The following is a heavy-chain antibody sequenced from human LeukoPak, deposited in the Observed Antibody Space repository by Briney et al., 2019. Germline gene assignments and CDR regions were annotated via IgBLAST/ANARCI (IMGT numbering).Heavy chain of an antibody. Sequence: PSETLSLTCTVSGGSISSSSYYWGWVRQPPGKGLEWIGSIYYSGSTYYNPSLKSRVTISVDTSKNQFSLKLSSVTAADTAVYYCASTSNWELLFWYFDLWGRGTLVTASS. J-gene: IGHJ2*01. V-gene: IGHV4-39*07. CDR2: IYYSGST. CDR3: ASTSNWELLFWYFDL. D-gene: IGHD1-26*01. CDR1: GGSISSSSYY.